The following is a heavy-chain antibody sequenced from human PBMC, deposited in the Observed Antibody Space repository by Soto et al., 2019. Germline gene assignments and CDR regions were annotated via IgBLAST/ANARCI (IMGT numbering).Heavy chain of an antibody. J-gene: IGHJ3*02. V-gene: IGHV4-30-4*01. Sequence: SETLSLTCTVSGGSISSGDYYWSWIRQPPGKGLEWIGYIYYSGSTYYNPSLKSRVTISVDTSKNQFSLKLSSVTAADTAVYYCARDKSGIFGVAQWAFDIWGQGTMVTVSS. CDR1: GGSISSGDYY. CDR2: IYYSGST. D-gene: IGHD3-3*01. CDR3: ARDKSGIFGVAQWAFDI.